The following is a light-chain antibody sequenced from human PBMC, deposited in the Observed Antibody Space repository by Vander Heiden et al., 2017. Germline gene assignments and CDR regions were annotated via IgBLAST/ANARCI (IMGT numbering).Light chain of an antibody. CDR2: NDS. Sequence: SYVLTQALLVPVAPGQTASITCGGKNIGSKSVHWYQQKPGQAPVVVVYNDSDRPSGIPERLSGSNSGNTATLTISRVEAGDEADYYCQVWDSSTDHWVFGGGTKLTVL. V-gene: IGLV3-21*02. J-gene: IGLJ3*02. CDR3: QVWDSSTDHWV. CDR1: NIGSKS.